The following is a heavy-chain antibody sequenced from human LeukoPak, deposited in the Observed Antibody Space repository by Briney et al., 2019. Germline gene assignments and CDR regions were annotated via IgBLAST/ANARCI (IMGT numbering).Heavy chain of an antibody. CDR1: GFTFSTYG. V-gene: IGHV3-23*01. CDR2: ISGSGVTT. CDR3: AKKVVVGATSPYSDFQD. Sequence: GGSLRLSCAVSGFTFSTYGMHWVRQAPGKGLDWVSAISGSGVTTHYAGSVKGRFSISRDNSKNTLYLQMNSLRAEDTALYYCAKKVVVGATSPYSDFQDWGQGTLVTVSS. D-gene: IGHD1-26*01. J-gene: IGHJ1*01.